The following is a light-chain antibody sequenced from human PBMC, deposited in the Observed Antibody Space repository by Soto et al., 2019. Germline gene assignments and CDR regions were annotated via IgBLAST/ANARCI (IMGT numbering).Light chain of an antibody. J-gene: IGLJ1*01. Sequence: QSALTHPASVSGSPGQSITLLCTGTSSDFGIYNSVSWYQQHPGKAPKLMIHDVTNRPSGVSSRFSGSRSGNTASLTISGLQAEDEADYYCSSFTSSSSYVFGPGTKLTVL. CDR3: SSFTSSSSYV. CDR2: DVT. CDR1: SSDFGIYNS. V-gene: IGLV2-14*01.